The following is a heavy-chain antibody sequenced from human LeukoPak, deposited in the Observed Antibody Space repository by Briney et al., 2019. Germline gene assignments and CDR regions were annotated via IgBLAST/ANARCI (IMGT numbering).Heavy chain of an antibody. CDR2: ISGSGGST. D-gene: IGHD3-9*01. J-gene: IGHJ4*02. CDR1: GFTFSSYW. Sequence: TGGSLRLSCAASGFTFSSYWMSWVRQAPGKGLEWASAISGSGGSTYYAESVKGRFTISRDNSKNTLYLQMNSLRDEDTAVYYCAKEYYDILTGYWRAFDYWGQGTLVTVSS. V-gene: IGHV3-23*01. CDR3: AKEYYDILTGYWRAFDY.